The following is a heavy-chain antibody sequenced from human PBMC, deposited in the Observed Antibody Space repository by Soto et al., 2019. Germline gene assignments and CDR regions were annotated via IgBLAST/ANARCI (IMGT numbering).Heavy chain of an antibody. D-gene: IGHD3-16*01. V-gene: IGHV4-30-2*01. CDR2: IYQNGNT. CDR1: GDSITSPSSS. CDR3: VRRKLGDVSDI. J-gene: IGHJ4*03. Sequence: PSETLSLTCIVSGDSITSPSSSWTWFRQPPRKSLEWIGYIYQNGNTYYNPSVKGRVTISVDRSKNQFSLSLQSVTAADTAVYFCVRRKLGDVSDIGGPGTRVTVSS.